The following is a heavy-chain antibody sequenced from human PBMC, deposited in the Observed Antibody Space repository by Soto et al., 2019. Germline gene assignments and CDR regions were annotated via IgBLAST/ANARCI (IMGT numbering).Heavy chain of an antibody. D-gene: IGHD6-13*01. CDR3: ARAYSSSSLYWFDP. V-gene: IGHV4-59*01. Sequence: SETLSLTCTVSGGSISSYYWSWIRQPPGKGLEWIGYIYYSGSTNYNPSLKSRVTISVDTSKNQFSLKLSSVTAADTAVYYCARAYSSSSLYWFDPWGQGTLVTVSS. CDR2: IYYSGST. CDR1: GGSISSYY. J-gene: IGHJ5*02.